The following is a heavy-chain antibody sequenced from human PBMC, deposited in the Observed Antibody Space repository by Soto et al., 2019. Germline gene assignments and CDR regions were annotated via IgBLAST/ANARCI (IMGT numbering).Heavy chain of an antibody. CDR2: IWYDGSNK. CDR3: ARDSLAFYDFWSGSYFDY. V-gene: IGHV3-33*01. J-gene: IGHJ4*02. Sequence: GGSLRLSCAASGFTFSSYGMHWVRQAPGKGLEWVAVIWYDGSNKYYADSVKGRFTISRDNSKNTLYLQMNSLRAEDTAVYYCARDSLAFYDFWSGSYFDYWGQGTLVTVS. CDR1: GFTFSSYG. D-gene: IGHD3-3*01.